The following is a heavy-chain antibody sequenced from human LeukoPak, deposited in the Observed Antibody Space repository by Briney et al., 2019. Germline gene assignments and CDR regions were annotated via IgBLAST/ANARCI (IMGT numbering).Heavy chain of an antibody. CDR2: IIPIFGTA. D-gene: IGHD2-2*02. CDR3: ARSSYYYSSTSCYNAGAFDI. CDR1: GGTFSSYA. Sequence: SVKVSCKASGGTFSSYAISWVRQAPGQGLEWMGGIIPIFGTANYAQKFQGRVTITTDESTSTAYMELSSLRSEDTAVYYCARSSYYYSSTSCYNAGAFDIWGQGTMVTVSS. V-gene: IGHV1-69*05. J-gene: IGHJ3*02.